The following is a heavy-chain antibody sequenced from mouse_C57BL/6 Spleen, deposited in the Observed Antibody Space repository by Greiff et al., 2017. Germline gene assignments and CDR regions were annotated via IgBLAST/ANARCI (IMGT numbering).Heavy chain of an antibody. V-gene: IGHV1-85*01. Sequence: VKLVESGPELVKPGASVKLSCKASGYTFTSYDINWVKQRPGQGLEWIGWIYPRDGSTKYNEKFKGKATLTVDTSSSTAYMELHSLTSEDSAVYFCARSKYWYFDVWGTGTTVTVSS. D-gene: IGHD2-5*01. J-gene: IGHJ1*03. CDR2: IYPRDGST. CDR3: ARSKYWYFDV. CDR1: GYTFTSYD.